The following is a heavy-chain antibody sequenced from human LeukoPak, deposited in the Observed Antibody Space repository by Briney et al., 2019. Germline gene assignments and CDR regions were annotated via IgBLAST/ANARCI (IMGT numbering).Heavy chain of an antibody. CDR2: IARENWI. CDR1: GFSVSEYY. Sequence: GGSLRLSCAASGFSVSEYYVTWVRQAPGKGLEWISYIARENWIYYSDSVKGRFTISRDHAKNSVYLEMNSLRADDTAVYYCTRGLHLDSSGSLYYWGQGTLVTVSS. CDR3: TRGLHLDSSGSLYY. J-gene: IGHJ4*02. V-gene: IGHV3-69-1*01. D-gene: IGHD3-22*01.